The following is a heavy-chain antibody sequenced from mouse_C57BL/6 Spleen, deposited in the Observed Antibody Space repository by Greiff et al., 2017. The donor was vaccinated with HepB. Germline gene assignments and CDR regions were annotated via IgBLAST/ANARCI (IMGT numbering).Heavy chain of an antibody. Sequence: EVKLMESGPELVKPGASVKISCKASGYSFTDYNMNWVKQSNGKSLEWIGVINPNYGTTSYNQKFKGKATLTVDQSSSTAYMQLNSLTSEDSAVYYCARWGYSNYFDYWGQCTTLTVSS. CDR3: ARWGYSNYFDY. CDR2: INPNYGTT. J-gene: IGHJ2*01. D-gene: IGHD2-5*01. CDR1: GYSFTDYN. V-gene: IGHV1-39*01.